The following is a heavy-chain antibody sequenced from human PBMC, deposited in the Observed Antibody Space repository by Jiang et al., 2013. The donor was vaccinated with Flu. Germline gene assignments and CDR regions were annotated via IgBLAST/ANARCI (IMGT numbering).Heavy chain of an antibody. CDR2: FMTVGAP. J-gene: IGHJ4*02. V-gene: IGHV4-59*08. D-gene: IGHD4-23*01. CDR1: GGSISSYY. Sequence: GSGLVKPSETLSPTCTVSGGSISSYYWSWIRQPPGKGLEWIGFFMTVGAPTTAPPQESSHHISRHVQDQFXLKLRSVTAGDTAVYYCARHAVVSDPSFEYWGQGALVTVSS. CDR3: ARHAVVSDPSFEY.